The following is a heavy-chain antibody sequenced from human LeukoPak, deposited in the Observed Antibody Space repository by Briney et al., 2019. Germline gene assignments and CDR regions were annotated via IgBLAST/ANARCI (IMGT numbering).Heavy chain of an antibody. J-gene: IGHJ6*04. CDR2: IYHSGST. V-gene: IGHV4-59*01. CDR1: GGSISTYY. CDR3: AREHSSLDV. Sequence: SETLSLTCTVSGGSISTYYWSWIRQPPGKGMEWIGYIYHSGSTKYNPSLKSRVTISVDTSKNQFSLKLSSVTAADTAVYYCAREHSSLDVWGKGTTVTISS.